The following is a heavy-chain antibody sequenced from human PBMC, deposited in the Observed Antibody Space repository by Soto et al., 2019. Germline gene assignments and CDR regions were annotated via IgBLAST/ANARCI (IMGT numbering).Heavy chain of an antibody. Sequence: GASVKVSSKASGYTFTRYTMNWVRQAPGQRLEWMGWINSDNGNTKSSQKFQDRVIITRDTSASTAYMDLSSLRPEHTSVYYCARGIATGQLDTWGQGTLVNASS. J-gene: IGHJ5*02. V-gene: IGHV1-3*01. D-gene: IGHD2-15*01. CDR3: ARGIATGQLDT. CDR2: INSDNGNT. CDR1: GYTFTRYT.